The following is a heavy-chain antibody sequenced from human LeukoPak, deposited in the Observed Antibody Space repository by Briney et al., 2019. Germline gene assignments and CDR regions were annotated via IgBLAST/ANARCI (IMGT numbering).Heavy chain of an antibody. CDR2: INQGGSEK. CDR1: GFTFSTYW. V-gene: IGHV3-7*05. D-gene: IGHD2-2*01. CDR3: ARDQRYCSSSSCPWEPFDY. J-gene: IGHJ4*02. Sequence: PGGSLRLSCAASGFTFSTYWMSWVRQAPGKGLEWVANINQGGSEKYYVDSVKGRFTISRDNAKNSLYLQMNSLRAEDTAVYYCARDQRYCSSSSCPWEPFDYWGQGTLVTVSS.